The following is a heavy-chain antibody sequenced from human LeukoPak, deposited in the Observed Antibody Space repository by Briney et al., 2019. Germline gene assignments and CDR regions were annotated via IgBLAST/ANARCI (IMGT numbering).Heavy chain of an antibody. CDR3: ARTLPQGDTGWFYYMDV. Sequence: GASVKVSCKASGDTFSDSGITWVRQAPGQGLEWMGTMIPKFATGKNAQMFRGRVTITADGYTSTSHMALSSLTSEDTAVYYCARTLPQGDTGWFYYMDVWGTGTTVTISS. V-gene: IGHV1-69*13. J-gene: IGHJ6*03. CDR1: GDTFSDSG. D-gene: IGHD6-19*01. CDR2: MIPKFATG.